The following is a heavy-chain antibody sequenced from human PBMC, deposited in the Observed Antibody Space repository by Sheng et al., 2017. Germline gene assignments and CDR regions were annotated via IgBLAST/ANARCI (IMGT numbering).Heavy chain of an antibody. CDR3: AKEGRGTSWTSVDS. CDR1: GYTFTDFY. D-gene: IGHD4-17*01. Sequence: QVQLVQSGAEMKKPGASVKVSCKASGYTFTDFYIHWVRRAPGQGLEWMGRVNPNSGGTNSAQNFQGRVTMTRDTSITTTYMELTRLTSDDTAVYYCAKEGRGTSWTSVDSWGQGNPRSP. V-gene: IGHV1-2*06. CDR2: VNPNSGGT. J-gene: IGHJ5*02.